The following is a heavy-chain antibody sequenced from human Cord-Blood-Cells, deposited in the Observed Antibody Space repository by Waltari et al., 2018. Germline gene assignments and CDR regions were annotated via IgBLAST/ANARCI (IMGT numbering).Heavy chain of an antibody. V-gene: IGHV4-39*01. D-gene: IGHD3-3*01. Sequence: QLQLQESGPGLVKPSETLSLTCTVSGGSISSSSYYWGWIRQPPGKGLEWIGSIYYSGRTYYNPSLKSRVTISVDTSKNQFSLKLSSVTAADTAVYYCASRLGSGYDYWGQGTLVTVSS. CDR3: ASRLGSGYDY. CDR2: IYYSGRT. CDR1: GGSISSSSYY. J-gene: IGHJ4*02.